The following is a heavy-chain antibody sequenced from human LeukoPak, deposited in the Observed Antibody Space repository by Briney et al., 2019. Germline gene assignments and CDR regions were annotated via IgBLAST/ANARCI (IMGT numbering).Heavy chain of an antibody. CDR1: GESFNGYY. CDR2: ISHRGST. D-gene: IGHD4-17*01. J-gene: IGHJ5*02. Sequence: SETLSLTCAVYGESFNGYYWSWIRRPPGKGLEWIGEISHRGSTNYNPSLQSRVTISIDTSKNQFSLKLSSVTAADTAVYYCARGEYGNQRSNNWFDPWGQGTLVTVSS. CDR3: ARGEYGNQRSNNWFDP. V-gene: IGHV4-34*01.